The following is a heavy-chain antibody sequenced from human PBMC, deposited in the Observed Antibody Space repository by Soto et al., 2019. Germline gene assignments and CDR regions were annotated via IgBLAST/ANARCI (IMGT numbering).Heavy chain of an antibody. D-gene: IGHD5-18*01. CDR3: ARILSSDTAMVTYFDF. V-gene: IGHV2-70*11. CDR2: IDWDDDK. CDR1: GFSLSTSGMC. Sequence: SGPTLVNPTQTLTLTCTFSGFSLSTSGMCVSWIRQPPGKVLEWLARIDWDDDKYYSTSLKTRLTISKDTSKNQVVLTMTNMDPVDTATYYCARILSSDTAMVTYFDFWGQGTLVTVSS. J-gene: IGHJ4*02.